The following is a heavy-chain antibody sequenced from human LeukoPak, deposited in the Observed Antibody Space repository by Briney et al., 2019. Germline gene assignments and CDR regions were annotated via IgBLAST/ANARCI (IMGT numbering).Heavy chain of an antibody. V-gene: IGHV4-34*01. D-gene: IGHD2/OR15-2a*01. CDR1: GGSFSGYY. Sequence: PSETLSVTCAVYGGSFSGYYWSWIRQPPGKGLEWIGEINHSGSTNYNPSLKSRVTISVDTSKNQFSLKLSSVTAADTAVYYCARVVLRFLDYWGQGTLVTVSS. J-gene: IGHJ4*02. CDR3: ARVVLRFLDY. CDR2: INHSGST.